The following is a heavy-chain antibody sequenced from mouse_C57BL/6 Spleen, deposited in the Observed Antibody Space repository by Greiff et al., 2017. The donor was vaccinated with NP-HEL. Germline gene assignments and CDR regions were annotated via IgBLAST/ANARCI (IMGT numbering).Heavy chain of an antibody. J-gene: IGHJ4*01. CDR1: GYTFTSYT. V-gene: IGHV1-4*01. CDR2: INPSSGYT. CDR3: ARWHYYGSSGDAMDY. Sequence: VKLMESGAELARPGASVKMSCKASGYTFTSYTMHWVKQRPGQGLEWIGYINPSSGYTKYNQKFKDKATLTADKSSSTAYMQLSSLTSEDSAVYYCARWHYYGSSGDAMDYWGQGTSVTVSS. D-gene: IGHD1-1*01.